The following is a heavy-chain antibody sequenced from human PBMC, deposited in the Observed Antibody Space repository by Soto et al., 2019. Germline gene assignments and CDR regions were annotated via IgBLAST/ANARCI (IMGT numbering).Heavy chain of an antibody. CDR2: IRTSPTTI. Sequence: GSLRLSCAAPGFTFNAYIMNWGRPAPGKGLEWISYIRTSPTTIHYADSVKGRFTISRDNAKNSVYLQMNSLRAEDTAVYYCARDSRLRDRGVMRGFVGLDLRGQGTTVTVSS. CDR3: ARDSRLRDRGVMRGFVGLDL. V-gene: IGHV3-48*01. CDR1: GFTFNAYI. J-gene: IGHJ6*02. D-gene: IGHD3-10*01.